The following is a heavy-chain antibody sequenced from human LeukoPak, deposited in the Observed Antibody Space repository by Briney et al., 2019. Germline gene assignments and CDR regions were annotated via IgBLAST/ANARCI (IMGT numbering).Heavy chain of an antibody. V-gene: IGHV1-2*02. J-gene: IGHJ4*02. CDR1: GYTFTGYY. CDR2: INPNSGGT. Sequence: ASVKVSCKASGYTFTGYYMHWVRQAPGLGLEWMGWINPNSGGTNYAQKFQGRVTMTRDTSISTAYMELSRLRSDVTAVYYCARGSSGWYMVDYWGQGTLVTVSS. D-gene: IGHD6-19*01. CDR3: ARGSSGWYMVDY.